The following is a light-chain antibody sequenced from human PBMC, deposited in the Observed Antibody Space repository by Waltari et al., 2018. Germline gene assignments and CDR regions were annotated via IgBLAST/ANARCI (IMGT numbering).Light chain of an antibody. J-gene: IGKJ2*01. CDR3: QQSFNTPRT. CDR1: QSITRY. V-gene: IGKV1-39*01. CDR2: TTS. Sequence: DIVMTQSPSSLSASVGDRVTITCWASQSITRYLNWYQQKPGKAPKLLIYTTSTLQSDIPSRFSGSGSGTDFTLTISSLQPEDFATYYCQQSFNTPRTFGQGTKLEIK.